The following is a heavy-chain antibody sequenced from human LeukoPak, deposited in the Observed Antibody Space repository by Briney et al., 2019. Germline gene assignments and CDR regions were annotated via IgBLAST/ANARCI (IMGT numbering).Heavy chain of an antibody. V-gene: IGHV5-51*01. CDR2: IYPLDSDT. D-gene: IGHD6-19*01. J-gene: IGHJ4*02. Sequence: GGALEISCKTSGYNFTSYWIAWGRQVPGKGVEWMGIIYPLDSDTKYSPSFQGRVTISADKSINTAYLQWNNLKTSDTAIYYCARLQWLGYFDYWGQGTLVTVSS. CDR1: GYNFTSYW. CDR3: ARLQWLGYFDY.